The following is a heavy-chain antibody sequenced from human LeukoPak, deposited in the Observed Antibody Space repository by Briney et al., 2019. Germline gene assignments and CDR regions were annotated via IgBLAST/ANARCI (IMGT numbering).Heavy chain of an antibody. CDR3: ARDPVPYYYGSGTPS. CDR1: GGSISSGSYY. J-gene: IGHJ5*02. Sequence: SQTLSLTCTVSGGSISSGSYYWSWIRQPAGKGLEWIGRIYTSGSTNYNPSLKSRVTISVDTSKNQFSLKLSSVTAADTAVYYCARDPVPYYYGSGTPSWGQGTLVTVSS. D-gene: IGHD3-10*01. CDR2: IYTSGST. V-gene: IGHV4-61*02.